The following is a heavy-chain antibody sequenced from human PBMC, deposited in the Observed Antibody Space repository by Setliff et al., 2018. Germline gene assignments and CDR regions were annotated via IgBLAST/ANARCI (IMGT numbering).Heavy chain of an antibody. J-gene: IGHJ3*02. CDR1: GYSFTSYW. CDR3: ASSSGSSSNDAFDI. CDR2: IYPGDSDT. V-gene: IGHV5-51*01. Sequence: GASLKISCEGSGYSFTSYWIGWVRQMPGKGLEWMGVIYPGDSDTRYRPSFQGQGTIAPDKSISTAYLQWSSLKASDTAMYYWASSSGSSSNDAFDIWGQWTTVTVS. D-gene: IGHD1-26*01.